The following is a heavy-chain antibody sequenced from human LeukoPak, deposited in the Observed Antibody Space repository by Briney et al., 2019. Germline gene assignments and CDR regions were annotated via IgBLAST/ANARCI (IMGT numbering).Heavy chain of an antibody. Sequence: SETLSLTCSVTGGSISSYYWSWIRQPPGKGLEWIGYIYYSGSTNYNPSLKSRVTISVDTSKNQFSLKLSSVTAADTAVYYCAIESPGERDAFDIWGQGTMVTVSS. V-gene: IGHV4-59*01. D-gene: IGHD3-10*01. CDR3: AIESPGERDAFDI. CDR1: GGSISSYY. CDR2: IYYSGST. J-gene: IGHJ3*02.